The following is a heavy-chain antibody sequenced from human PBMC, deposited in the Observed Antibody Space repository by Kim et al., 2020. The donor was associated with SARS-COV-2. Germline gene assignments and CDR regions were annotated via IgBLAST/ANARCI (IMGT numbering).Heavy chain of an antibody. D-gene: IGHD5-18*01. J-gene: IGHJ4*02. V-gene: IGHV3-33*01. CDR1: GFTFSTYG. CDR2: TWYDGSYK. CDR3: ARGKGSYVQYYFDY. Sequence: GGSLRLSCAASGFTFSTYGMHWVRQAPGKGLEWVAVTWYDGSYKYYADSVKGRFTISRDNSKNTLYLQMNSPRAEDTAVYYCARGKGSYVQYYFDYWGQGTLVTVSS.